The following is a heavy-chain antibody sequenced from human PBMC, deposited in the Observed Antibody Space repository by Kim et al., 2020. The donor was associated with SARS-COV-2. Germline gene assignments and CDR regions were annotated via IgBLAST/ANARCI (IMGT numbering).Heavy chain of an antibody. Sequence: GGSLRLSCAASGFTVSSNYMSWVRQAPGKGLEWVSVIYSGGSTYYADSVKGRFTISRDNSKNTLYLQMNSLRAEDTAVYYCARVWNGDYVDYWGQGTLVTVSS. CDR2: IYSGGST. V-gene: IGHV3-66*01. CDR1: GFTVSSNY. J-gene: IGHJ4*02. CDR3: ARVWNGDYVDY. D-gene: IGHD1-1*01.